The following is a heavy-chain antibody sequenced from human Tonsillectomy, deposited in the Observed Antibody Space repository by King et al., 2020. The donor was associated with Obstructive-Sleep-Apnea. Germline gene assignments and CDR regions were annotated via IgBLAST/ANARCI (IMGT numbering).Heavy chain of an antibody. CDR3: ARIRIAAAGTYLDY. J-gene: IGHJ4*02. D-gene: IGHD6-13*01. CDR1: GFSLSTSGMC. V-gene: IGHV2-70*11. CDR2: IDWDDDK. Sequence: TLKESGPALVKPPQTLTLTCTFSGFSLSTSGMCVSWIRQPPGKALEWLARIDWDDDKYYSTSLKTRLTISKDTSKNQVVLTMTNMDPVDTATYYCARIRIAAAGTYLDYWGQGTLVTVSS.